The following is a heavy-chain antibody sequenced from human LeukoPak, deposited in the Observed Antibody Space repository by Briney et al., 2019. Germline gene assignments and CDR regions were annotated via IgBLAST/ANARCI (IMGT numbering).Heavy chain of an antibody. Sequence: GGSLRLSCAASGFTFSNYAMSWVRQAPGKGLEWVANIKQDGSEKYYVDSVKGRFTISRDNAKNSLYLQMNSLRAEDTAVYYCARDPGSGWPLDHFDYWGQGTLVTVSS. J-gene: IGHJ4*02. D-gene: IGHD6-19*01. CDR1: GFTFSNYA. V-gene: IGHV3-7*01. CDR3: ARDPGSGWPLDHFDY. CDR2: IKQDGSEK.